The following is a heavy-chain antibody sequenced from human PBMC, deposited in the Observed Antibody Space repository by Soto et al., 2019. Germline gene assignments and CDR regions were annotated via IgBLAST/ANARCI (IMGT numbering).Heavy chain of an antibody. CDR1: GFTFSSYS. V-gene: IGHV3-48*01. Sequence: GGSLRLSCAASGFTFSSYSMNWVRQAPGKGLEWVSYISSSSSTIYYADSVKGRFTISRDNAKNSLYLQMNSLRAEDTAVYYCARGWFGESPPHNWFDPWGQGTLVTVSS. J-gene: IGHJ5*02. CDR2: ISSSSSTI. CDR3: ARGWFGESPPHNWFDP. D-gene: IGHD3-10*01.